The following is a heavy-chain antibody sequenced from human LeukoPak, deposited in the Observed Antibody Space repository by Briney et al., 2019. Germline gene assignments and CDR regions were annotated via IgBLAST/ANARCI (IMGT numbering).Heavy chain of an antibody. V-gene: IGHV4-59*08. CDR2: IYYSGST. J-gene: IGHJ4*02. D-gene: IGHD1-26*01. CDR1: GGSISSYY. Sequence: PSQTLSLTCTVSGGSISSYYWSWIRQPPGKGPEWIGYIYYSGSTNYNPSLKSRVTISVDTSKNQFSLKLSSVTAADTAVYYCARGNGIVGAIFDYWGQGTPVTVSS. CDR3: ARGNGIVGAIFDY.